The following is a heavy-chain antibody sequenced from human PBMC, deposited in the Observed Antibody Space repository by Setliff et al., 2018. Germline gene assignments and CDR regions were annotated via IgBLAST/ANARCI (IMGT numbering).Heavy chain of an antibody. CDR3: VRDAGDGYGVDAYAGGGFDI. CDR2: IYTSWST. D-gene: IGHD4-17*01. Sequence: SETLSLTCTVSGDSISSRRNYWGWFRQPAGKELEWIGQIYTSWSTNYNPSLKSRVTISLDTSKNQFSLKLTSVTAADTAVYYCVRDAGDGYGVDAYAGGGFDIWGQGTMVTVSS. J-gene: IGHJ3*02. CDR1: GDSISSRRNY. V-gene: IGHV4-61*09.